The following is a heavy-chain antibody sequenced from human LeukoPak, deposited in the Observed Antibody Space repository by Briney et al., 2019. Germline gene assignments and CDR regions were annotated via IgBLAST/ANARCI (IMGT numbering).Heavy chain of an antibody. D-gene: IGHD6-13*01. V-gene: IGHV1-3*01. CDR1: GYTFTSYA. Sequence: GASVKVSCNASGYTFTSYAMHWVRQAPGQRLEWMGWINAGNGNTKYSQKFQGRVTITRDTSASTAYMELSSLRSEDTAVYYCARAGAAAAGTWYFDLWGRGTLVTVSS. J-gene: IGHJ2*01. CDR3: ARAGAAAAGTWYFDL. CDR2: INAGNGNT.